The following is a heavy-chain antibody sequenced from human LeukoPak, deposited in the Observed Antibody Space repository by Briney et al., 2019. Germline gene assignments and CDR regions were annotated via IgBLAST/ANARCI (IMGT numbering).Heavy chain of an antibody. CDR3: ARRDYDFWRQPEYYMDV. J-gene: IGHJ6*03. D-gene: IGHD3-3*01. CDR2: IRYDGSNK. Sequence: PGGSLRLSCAASGFTFSSYGMHWVRQAPGKGLEWVAFIRYDGSNKYYADSVKGRFTISRDNAKNSLYLQMNSLRAEDTAVYYCARRDYDFWRQPEYYMDVWGKGTTVTVSS. CDR1: GFTFSSYG. V-gene: IGHV3-30*02.